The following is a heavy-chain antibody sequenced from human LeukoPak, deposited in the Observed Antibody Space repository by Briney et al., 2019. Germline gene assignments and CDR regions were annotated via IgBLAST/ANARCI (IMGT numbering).Heavy chain of an antibody. Sequence: ASVKVSCKASGGTFSSYTISWVRQAPGQGLEWMGRIIPILGIANYAQKFQGRVTITADKSTSTAYMELSSLRSKDTAVYYCAREGVTGGRLRNLDYWGQGTLVTVSS. D-gene: IGHD7-27*01. CDR2: IIPILGIA. CDR3: AREGVTGGRLRNLDY. CDR1: GGTFSSYT. V-gene: IGHV1-69*04. J-gene: IGHJ4*02.